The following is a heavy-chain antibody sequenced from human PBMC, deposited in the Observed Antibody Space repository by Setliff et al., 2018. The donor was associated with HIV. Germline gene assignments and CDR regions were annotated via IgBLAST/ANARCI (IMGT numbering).Heavy chain of an antibody. CDR2: VYSRGNT. V-gene: IGHV4-61*09. Sequence: PSETLSLTCDVSGDSFTTTSHSWAWLRQPAGRGLEWIGHVYSRGNTDYNSSLASRVSILMSTSEIQFSLTLNSVTAADTAKYYCARGRLMGSSVLFFDFWGQGILVTVSS. D-gene: IGHD2-21*01. J-gene: IGHJ4*02. CDR3: ARGRLMGSSVLFFDF. CDR1: GDSFTTTSHS.